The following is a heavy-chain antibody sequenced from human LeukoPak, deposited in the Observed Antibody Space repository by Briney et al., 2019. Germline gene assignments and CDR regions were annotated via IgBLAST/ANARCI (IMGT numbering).Heavy chain of an antibody. V-gene: IGHV1-2*06. J-gene: IGHJ4*02. Sequence: SVKVSCKASGYIFASYGISWVRQAPGQGLEWMGRINPNSGGTNYAQKFQGRVTMTRDTSISTAYMELSRLRSDDTAVYYCARVGDSYGYDYWGQGTLVTVSS. CDR2: INPNSGGT. D-gene: IGHD5-18*01. CDR3: ARVGDSYGYDY. CDR1: GYIFASYG.